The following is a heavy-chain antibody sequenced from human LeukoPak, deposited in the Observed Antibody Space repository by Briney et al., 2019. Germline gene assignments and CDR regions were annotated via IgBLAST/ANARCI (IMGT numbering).Heavy chain of an antibody. D-gene: IGHD3-10*01. CDR1: GFTFSSYA. CDR2: ISGSGGST. CDR3: ARISGTTPRY. V-gene: IGHV3-23*01. J-gene: IGHJ4*02. Sequence: GGSLRLSCAASGFTFSSYAMSWVRQAPGKGLEWVSAISGSGGSTYYADSVKGRFTISRDNAKNSLYLQMNSLRAEDTAIYYCARISGTTPRYWGQGTLVTVSS.